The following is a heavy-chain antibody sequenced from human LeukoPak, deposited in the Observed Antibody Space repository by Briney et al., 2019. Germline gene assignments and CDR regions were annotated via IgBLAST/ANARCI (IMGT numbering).Heavy chain of an antibody. CDR1: GYTFTAYY. V-gene: IGHV1-2*02. J-gene: IGHJ5*02. CDR3: VRDFIAAAGTGA. D-gene: IGHD6-13*01. Sequence: RASVKVSCKASGYTFTAYYMHWVRRAPGQGLEWMGWINPNSGGTDYSQKFQGRVTMTRDTSISTAYMELSSLRFDDRAVYYCVRDFIAAAGTGAWGQGTLVTVSS. CDR2: INPNSGGT.